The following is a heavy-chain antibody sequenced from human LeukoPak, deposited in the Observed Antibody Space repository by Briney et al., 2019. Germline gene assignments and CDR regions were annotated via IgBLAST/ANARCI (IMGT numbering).Heavy chain of an antibody. CDR3: ARDLSSSSEVDAFDI. Sequence: SETLSLTCAVYGGSFSGYSWNWVRQPPGKGLEWIGYIYNSGSTYYNPSLKRRVTISVDTSKNQFSLKVSSVTAADTAVYYCARDLSSSSEVDAFDIWGQGTMVTVSS. V-gene: IGHV4-34*09. CDR1: GGSFSGYS. CDR2: IYNSGST. D-gene: IGHD6-6*01. J-gene: IGHJ3*02.